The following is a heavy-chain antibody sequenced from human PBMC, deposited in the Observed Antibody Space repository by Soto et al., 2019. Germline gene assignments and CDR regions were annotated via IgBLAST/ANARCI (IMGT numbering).Heavy chain of an antibody. Sequence: ASVKVSCKASGGTFSSYAISWVRQAPGQGLEWMGGIIPIFGTANYAQKFQGRVTITADESTSTAYMELSSPRSEDTAVYYCARDSKDIVLMVYARDRPSPTQYYYYGMDVWGQGTTVTVSS. D-gene: IGHD2-8*01. CDR3: ARDSKDIVLMVYARDRPSPTQYYYYGMDV. CDR2: IIPIFGTA. CDR1: GGTFSSYA. J-gene: IGHJ6*02. V-gene: IGHV1-69*13.